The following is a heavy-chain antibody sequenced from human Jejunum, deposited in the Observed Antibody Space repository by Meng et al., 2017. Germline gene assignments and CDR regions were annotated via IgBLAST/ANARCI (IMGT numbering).Heavy chain of an antibody. CDR3: ARGLVVTPDIYYSYYGMDV. CDR1: GFTFRNYG. CDR2: ISSDRGYI. J-gene: IGHJ6*02. Sequence: GKSLKISCAASGFTFRNYGMNWVRQAPGKGLEWLSFISSDRGYIYYADSVKGRFTISRDNAGNSLFLQMNSLRVDDTAVYYCARGLVVTPDIYYSYYGMDVWGQGTTVTVSS. D-gene: IGHD2-21*02. V-gene: IGHV3-21*01.